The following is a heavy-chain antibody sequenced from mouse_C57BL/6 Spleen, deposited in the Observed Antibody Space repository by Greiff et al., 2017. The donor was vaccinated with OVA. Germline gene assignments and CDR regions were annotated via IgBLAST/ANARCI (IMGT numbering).Heavy chain of an antibody. CDR1: GFTFSDAW. V-gene: IGHV6-6*01. D-gene: IGHD1-2*01. CDR3: TRHDYGFPYWYFDV. CDR2: IRNKANNHAT. Sequence: EVQLVESGGGLVQPGGSMKLSCAASGFTFSDAWMDWVRQSPEKGLEWVAEIRNKANNHATYYAESVKGRFTISRDDSKSSVYLQMNSLRAEDTGIYYCTRHDYGFPYWYFDVWGTGTTVTVSS. J-gene: IGHJ1*03.